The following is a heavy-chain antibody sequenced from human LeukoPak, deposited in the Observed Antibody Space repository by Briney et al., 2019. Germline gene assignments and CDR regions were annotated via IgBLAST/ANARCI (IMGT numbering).Heavy chain of an antibody. CDR1: GGSFSGYY. D-gene: IGHD6-13*01. Sequence: SETLSLTCAVYGGSFSGYYWSWIRQPPGKGLEWIGEINHSGSTNYNPSLKSRVTISVDTSKNQFSLKLSSVTAADTAVYYYARGGGIAAAGTPHKPFDVWGKGTTVTVSS. CDR3: ARGGGIAAAGTPHKPFDV. CDR2: INHSGST. J-gene: IGHJ6*04. V-gene: IGHV4-34*01.